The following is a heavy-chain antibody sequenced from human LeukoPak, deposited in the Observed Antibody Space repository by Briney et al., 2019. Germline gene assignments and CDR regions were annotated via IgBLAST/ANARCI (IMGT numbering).Heavy chain of an antibody. CDR2: ITSSSSYI. J-gene: IGHJ6*03. V-gene: IGHV3-21*01. Sequence: PGGSLRLSCAASGFKLSSYSMNWVRQAPGKGLEWVSSITSSSSYIYYADSMKGRFTISRDNAKNSLFLQMNSLRAEDTAVYYCARETAYSSSWLYYYYYMDVWGKGTTVTVSS. CDR3: ARETAYSSSWLYYYYYMDV. D-gene: IGHD6-13*01. CDR1: GFKLSSYS.